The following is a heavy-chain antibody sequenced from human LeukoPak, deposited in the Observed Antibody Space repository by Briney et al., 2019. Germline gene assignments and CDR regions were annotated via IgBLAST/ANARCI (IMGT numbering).Heavy chain of an antibody. J-gene: IGHJ3*02. Sequence: SETLSLTCTVSGGSISSSSYYWGWIRQPPGKGLEWIGSIYYSGNTYYNPSLKSRVTISVDTSKNQFSLKLSSVTAADTAVYYCARLTTVPPPDAFDIWGQGTMVTVSS. CDR3: ARLTTVPPPDAFDI. CDR1: GGSISSSSYY. V-gene: IGHV4-39*07. CDR2: IYYSGNT. D-gene: IGHD4-17*01.